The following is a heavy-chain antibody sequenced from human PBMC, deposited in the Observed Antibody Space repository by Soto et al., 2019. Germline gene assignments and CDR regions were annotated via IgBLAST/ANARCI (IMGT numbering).Heavy chain of an antibody. CDR3: ARAPGRDPSWFFDL. Sequence: QVQLVESGGGVVQPGRSLRLSCAPSGFTFSTHAIHWVRKAPGVGLAWVAVISYDGTDKYYAGSVKGRFTISRDNSKNVLYLQMNSLRTEDTAVYYCARAPGRDPSWFFDLWGRGTLVSVAS. CDR1: GFTFSTHA. CDR2: ISYDGTDK. J-gene: IGHJ2*01. V-gene: IGHV3-30-3*01. D-gene: IGHD1-26*01.